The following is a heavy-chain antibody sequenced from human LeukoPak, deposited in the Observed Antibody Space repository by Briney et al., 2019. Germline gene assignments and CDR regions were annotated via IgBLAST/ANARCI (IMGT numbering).Heavy chain of an antibody. V-gene: IGHV3-74*01. CDR2: INTDGTDT. J-gene: IGHJ5*02. Sequence: GATLRLSCGASGFIFSKQWMNWVRQAPGKGLVWVARINTDGTDTSYADSVKGRFTISRDNAKDTLYLQMNRLRPEDTAVYYCAKSNWFDPWGQGTLVTVSS. CDR3: AKSNWFDP. CDR1: GFIFSKQW.